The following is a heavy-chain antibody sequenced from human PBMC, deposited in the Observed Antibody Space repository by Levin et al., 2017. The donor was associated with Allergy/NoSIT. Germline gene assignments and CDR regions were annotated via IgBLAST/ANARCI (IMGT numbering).Heavy chain of an antibody. CDR3: AKDLSAVPAANYYYAMDV. Sequence: GESLKISCAASGFTFSNYAMNWVRQAPGKGLEWVSGTSDSGGSTYYADSVKGRFTISRDNSKNTLYLQVNSLRAEDTALYYCAKDLSAVPAANYYYAMDVWGRGTTVTVSS. CDR1: GFTFSNYA. CDR2: TSDSGGST. V-gene: IGHV3-23*01. D-gene: IGHD2-2*01. J-gene: IGHJ6*02.